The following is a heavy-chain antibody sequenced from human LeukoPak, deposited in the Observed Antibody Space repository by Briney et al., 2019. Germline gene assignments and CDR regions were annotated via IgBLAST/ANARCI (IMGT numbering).Heavy chain of an antibody. D-gene: IGHD2-21*02. CDR1: GFTFSNAW. J-gene: IGHJ4*02. V-gene: IGHV3-15*01. CDR3: ARDGMSYCRGDCPVDY. Sequence: GGSLRLSCAASGFTFSNAWMSWVRQAPGKGLEWVGRIKSKTDGGTTDYAAPVKGRFTISRDDSKNTLYLQMNSLKTEDTAVYYCARDGMSYCRGDCPVDYWGQGTLVTVSS. CDR2: IKSKTDGGTT.